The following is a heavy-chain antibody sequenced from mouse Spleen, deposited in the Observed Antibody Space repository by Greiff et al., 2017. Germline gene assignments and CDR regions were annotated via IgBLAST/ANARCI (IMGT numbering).Heavy chain of an antibody. D-gene: IGHD2-1*01. CDR1: GFTFSDYY. V-gene: IGHV5-12*02. Sequence: DVQLVESGGGLVQPGGSLKLSCATSGFTFSDYYMYWVRQTPEKRLEWVAYISNGGGSTYYPDTVKGRFTISRDNAKNTLYLQMSRLKSEDTAMYYCASGGDYGNYVDVWGAGTTVTVSS. CDR2: ISNGGGST. J-gene: IGHJ1*01. CDR3: ASGGDYGNYVDV.